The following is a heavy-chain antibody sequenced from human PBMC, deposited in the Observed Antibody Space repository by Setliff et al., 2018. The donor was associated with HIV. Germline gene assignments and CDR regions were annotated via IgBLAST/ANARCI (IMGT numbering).Heavy chain of an antibody. CDR1: GYTFTSYG. D-gene: IGHD3-22*01. Sequence: ASVKVSCKASGYTFTSYGISWVRQASGQGLEWMGWMSAYSGDTKYAQKIQGRVNMTRDTSTDTAYVELGSLRFDDTALYYCVRGYYYDKTGYGTFDIWGQGTVVTVSS. CDR2: MSAYSGDT. J-gene: IGHJ3*02. CDR3: VRGYYYDKTGYGTFDI. V-gene: IGHV1-18*01.